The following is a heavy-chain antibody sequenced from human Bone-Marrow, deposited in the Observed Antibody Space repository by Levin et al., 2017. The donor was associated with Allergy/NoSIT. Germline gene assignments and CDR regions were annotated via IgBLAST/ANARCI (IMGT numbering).Heavy chain of an antibody. Sequence: SETLSLTCAVYGGSLNDYSWNWVRQPPGKSLEWLGEIHHSGSTNYNPSLKSRVTISVEMSKNQISLNLTSVTAADTGLYYCARGSQAHRKARVYWYFDLWGRETLVTVSS. D-gene: IGHD3-16*02. CDR3: ARGSQAHRKARVYWYFDL. CDR2: IHHSGST. J-gene: IGHJ2*01. CDR1: GGSLNDYS. V-gene: IGHV4-34*01.